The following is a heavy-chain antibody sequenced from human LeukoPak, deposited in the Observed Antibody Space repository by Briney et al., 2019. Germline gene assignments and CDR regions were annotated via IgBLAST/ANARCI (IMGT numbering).Heavy chain of an antibody. Sequence: GGSLRLSCAASGFAFGIYALNWVRHTPGKGREGRSYISSTKAIYYSDSVKGRCTISRDNAKESLYLQMNSLRAEDTAVYYCARDDKWAFDYWGQGALVTVSS. CDR2: ISSTKAI. CDR1: GFAFGIYA. J-gene: IGHJ4*02. D-gene: IGHD1-26*01. CDR3: ARDDKWAFDY. V-gene: IGHV3-69-1*02.